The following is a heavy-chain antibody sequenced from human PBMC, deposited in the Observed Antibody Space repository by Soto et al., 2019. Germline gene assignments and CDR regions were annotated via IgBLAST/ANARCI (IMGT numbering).Heavy chain of an antibody. V-gene: IGHV3-13*01. CDR3: ARAYGSGSYYKYYYYGMDV. D-gene: IGHD3-10*01. Sequence: GGSLRLSCAASGFTFSSYDMHWVRQATGKGLEWVSAIGTAGDTYYPGSVKGRFTISRENAKNSLYLQMNSLRAGDTAVYYCARAYGSGSYYKYYYYGMDVWGQGTTVTVSS. J-gene: IGHJ6*02. CDR2: IGTAGDT. CDR1: GFTFSSYD.